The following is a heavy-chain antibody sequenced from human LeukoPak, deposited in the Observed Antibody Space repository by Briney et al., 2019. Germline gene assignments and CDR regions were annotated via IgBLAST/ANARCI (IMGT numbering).Heavy chain of an antibody. CDR3: ARVPGIAARGGDNWFDP. CDR2: IIPIFGTA. Sequence: ASVKVSCKASGYTFTSYGISWVRQAPGQGLEWMGGIIPIFGTANYAQKFQGRVTITTDESTSTAYMELSSLRSEDTAVYYCARVPGIAARGGDNWFDPWGQGTLVTVSS. D-gene: IGHD6-6*01. V-gene: IGHV1-69*05. J-gene: IGHJ5*02. CDR1: GYTFTSYG.